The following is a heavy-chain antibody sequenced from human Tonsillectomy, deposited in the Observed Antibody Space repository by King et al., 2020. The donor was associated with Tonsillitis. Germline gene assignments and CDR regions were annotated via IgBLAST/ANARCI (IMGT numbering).Heavy chain of an antibody. D-gene: IGHD3-3*01. Sequence: QLTLKESGPALVKPTQTLTLTCTFSGFSLTNSGMCVSWIRQPPGKALQWLAVIHWDDDKYYSASLRTRLTISKDTSKNQVVLTMTNMDPVDTATYYCGRTLPYYGFWSGYYFDYWGQGTLVTVSS. J-gene: IGHJ4*02. CDR2: IHWDDDK. CDR3: GRTLPYYGFWSGYYFDY. V-gene: IGHV2-70*01. CDR1: GFSLTNSGMC.